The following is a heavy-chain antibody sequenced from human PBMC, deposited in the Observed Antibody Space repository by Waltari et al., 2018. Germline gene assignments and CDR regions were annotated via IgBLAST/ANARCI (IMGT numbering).Heavy chain of an antibody. V-gene: IGHV1-2*06. CDR1: GYTFTGYY. Sequence: VSCKASGYTFTGYYMHWVRQAPGQGLEWMGRINPNSGGTNYAQKFQGRVTMTRDTSISTAYMELSRLRSDDTAVYYCARPWFGALYYFDYWGQGTLVTVSS. CDR3: ARPWFGALYYFDY. CDR2: INPNSGGT. D-gene: IGHD3-10*01. J-gene: IGHJ4*02.